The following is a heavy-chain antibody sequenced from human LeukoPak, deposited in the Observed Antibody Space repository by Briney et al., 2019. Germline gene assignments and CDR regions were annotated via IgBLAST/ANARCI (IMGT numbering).Heavy chain of an antibody. D-gene: IGHD6-19*01. CDR1: GFTFTSSA. J-gene: IGHJ4*02. CDR2: TVVGSGNT. V-gene: IGHV1-58*01. Sequence: SVKVSCRASGFTFTSSAVQWVRQAHGQRLEWIGWTVVGSGNTNYAQKFQERVTITRDMSTSTAYMELSSLRSEDTAVYYCAAGLRGGWYDPTYFDYWGQGTLVTVSS. CDR3: AAGLRGGWYDPTYFDY.